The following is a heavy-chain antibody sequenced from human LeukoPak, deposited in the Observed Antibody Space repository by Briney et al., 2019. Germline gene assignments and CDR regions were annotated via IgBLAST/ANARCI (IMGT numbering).Heavy chain of an antibody. J-gene: IGHJ6*04. CDR3: AELGITMIGGV. V-gene: IGHV3-11*04. CDR1: GFMVSDYY. CDR2: ISSSGSTK. Sequence: GGSLRLSCAASGFMVSDYYMSWIRQAPGKRLEWVSYISSSGSTKSYVDSVKGRFTISRDNAKNSLYLQMNSLRAEDTAVYYCAELGITMIGGVWGKGTTVTISS. D-gene: IGHD3-10*02.